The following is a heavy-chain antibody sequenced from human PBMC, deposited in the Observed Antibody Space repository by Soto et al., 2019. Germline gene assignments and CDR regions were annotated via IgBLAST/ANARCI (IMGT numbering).Heavy chain of an antibody. D-gene: IGHD6-25*01. J-gene: IGHJ6*02. CDR1: CGSISSGDYY. CDR2: IYYSGST. CDR3: ARERLPGSYYGMDV. V-gene: IGHV4-30-4*01. Sequence: PSETLSLTCTVSCGSISSGDYYWSWIRQPPGKGLEWIGYIYYSGSTYYNPSLKSRVTISVDTSKNQFSLKLSSVTAADTAVYYCARERLPGSYYGMDVWGQGTTVTVSS.